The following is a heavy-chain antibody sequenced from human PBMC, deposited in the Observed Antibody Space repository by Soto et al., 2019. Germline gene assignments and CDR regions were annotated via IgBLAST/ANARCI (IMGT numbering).Heavy chain of an antibody. CDR2: INHSGST. J-gene: IGHJ5*02. D-gene: IGHD5-18*01. CDR1: GGSFSGYY. CDR3: ARVGYSYGYSGWFDP. V-gene: IGHV4-34*01. Sequence: QVQLQQWGAGLLKPSETLSLTCAVYGGSFSGYYWSWIRQPPGKGLEWIGEINHSGSTNYNPSLKSRVTISVDTSKNQSSLKLSSVTAADTAVYYCARVGYSYGYSGWFDPWGQGTLVTVSS.